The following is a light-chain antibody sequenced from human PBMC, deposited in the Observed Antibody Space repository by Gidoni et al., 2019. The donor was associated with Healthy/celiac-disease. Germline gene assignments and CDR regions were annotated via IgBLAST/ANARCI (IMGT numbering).Light chain of an antibody. Sequence: DIVMTQSPDSLAVSLGERATINCKSSQSVLYSFNNKNYLAWYQQKPGQPTKLLIYWASTRESGVPDRFRGSGSGRDFNITISSLQAEDVAVYYCQQYYSTLLTFGGETKVEIK. V-gene: IGKV4-1*01. CDR1: QSVLYSFNNKNY. CDR3: QQYYSTLLT. CDR2: WAS. J-gene: IGKJ4*01.